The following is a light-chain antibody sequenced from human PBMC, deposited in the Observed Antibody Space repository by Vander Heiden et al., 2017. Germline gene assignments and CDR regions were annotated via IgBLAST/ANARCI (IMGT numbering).Light chain of an antibody. CDR3: QQYNNWPPIT. J-gene: IGKJ5*01. V-gene: IGKV3-15*01. CDR1: HSISSN. CDR2: GAS. Sequence: EIVMTQSPATLSVSPGERATLSCRASHSISSNLAWYQQKPGQAPRLLIYGASTRATGIPARFSGSGYGTEFTLTISSRQSEDFAVYYCQQYNNWPPITFGQGTRMEIK.